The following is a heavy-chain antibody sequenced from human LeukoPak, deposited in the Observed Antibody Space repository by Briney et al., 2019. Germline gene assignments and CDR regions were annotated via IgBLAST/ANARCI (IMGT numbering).Heavy chain of an antibody. Sequence: GGFLRLSCAASGFTFTKYWMTWVRQAPGKGLEWVGNIKQDGSDKNYMDSVKGRFTISRDNTKNSVYLQMSSLRAEDTAVYYCAREVWGPEYWGQGTLVTVSS. CDR2: IKQDGSDK. D-gene: IGHD1-14*01. CDR3: AREVWGPEY. CDR1: GFTFTKYW. J-gene: IGHJ4*02. V-gene: IGHV3-7*01.